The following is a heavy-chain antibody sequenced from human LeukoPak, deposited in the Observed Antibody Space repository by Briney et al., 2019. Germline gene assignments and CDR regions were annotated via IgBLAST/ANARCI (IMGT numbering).Heavy chain of an antibody. CDR1: GFTFTSYA. CDR3: AHPTEYSSSWYGNWFDP. V-gene: IGHV3-23*01. CDR2: ISGSGGST. J-gene: IGHJ5*02. D-gene: IGHD6-13*01. Sequence: GGSLRLSCAASGFTFTSYAMTWVRQAPGKGLEWVSAISGSGGSTYYADSVKGRFTISRDNSKNTLYLQMNSLRAEDTAVYYCAHPTEYSSSWYGNWFDPWGQGTLVTVSS.